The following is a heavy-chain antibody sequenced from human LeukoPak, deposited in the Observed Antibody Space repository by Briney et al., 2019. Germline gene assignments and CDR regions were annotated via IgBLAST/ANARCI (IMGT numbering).Heavy chain of an antibody. J-gene: IGHJ4*02. CDR1: GFTFSSYG. V-gene: IGHV3-33*01. CDR2: IWSDGRNK. D-gene: IGHD4-23*01. CDR3: ARDYGGDAGLGS. Sequence: QPGGSLRLSCAASGFTFSSYGMHWVRQAPGKGLEWVALIWSDGRNKYYADSVKGQFTISRDNYKNTLYLQMNSLRAEDTAVYYCARDYGGDAGLGSWGQGTLVTVSS.